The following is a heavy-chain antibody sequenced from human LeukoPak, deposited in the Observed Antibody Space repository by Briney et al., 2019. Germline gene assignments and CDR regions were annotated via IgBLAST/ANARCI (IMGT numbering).Heavy chain of an antibody. CDR2: IIPILGIA. CDR3: AKDSGDSPFDY. J-gene: IGHJ4*02. V-gene: IGHV1-69*04. CDR1: GGTFSSYA. D-gene: IGHD2-21*02. Sequence: ASVKVSCKASGGTFSSYAISWVRQAPGQGLEWMGRIIPILGIANYAQKFQGRVTITADKSTSTAYMELSSLRAEDTAVYYCAKDSGDSPFDYWGQGTLVTVSS.